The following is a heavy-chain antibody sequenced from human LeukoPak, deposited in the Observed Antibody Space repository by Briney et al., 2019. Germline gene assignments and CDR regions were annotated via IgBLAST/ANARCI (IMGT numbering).Heavy chain of an antibody. J-gene: IGHJ4*02. D-gene: IGHD2-15*01. CDR3: ARDMEAGWSVDY. CDR2: ISSSGSTI. CDR1: GFTFSDYY. Sequence: GGSLRLSCAASGFTFSDYYMSWIRQAPGKGLEWVSYISSSGSTIYYADSVKGRFTISRDNAKNSLYLQMNSPRAEDTAVYYCARDMEAGWSVDYWGQGTLVTVSS. V-gene: IGHV3-11*04.